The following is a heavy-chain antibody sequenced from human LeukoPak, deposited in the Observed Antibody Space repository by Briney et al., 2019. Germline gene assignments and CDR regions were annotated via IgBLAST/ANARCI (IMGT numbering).Heavy chain of an antibody. J-gene: IGHJ3*02. CDR3: ARGGKGDAFVI. CDR2: ISSSGSTI. V-gene: IGHV3-48*03. CDR1: GFTFSSYE. Sequence: GGSLRLSCAASGFTFSSYEMNWVRQAPGKGLEWVSYISSSGSTIYYADSVKGRFTISRDNAKNSLYLQMNSLRAEDTAVYYCARGGKGDAFVIWGQGTMVTVSS.